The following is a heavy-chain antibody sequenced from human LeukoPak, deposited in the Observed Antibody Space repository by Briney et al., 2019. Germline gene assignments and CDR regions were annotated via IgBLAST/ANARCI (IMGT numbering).Heavy chain of an antibody. CDR3: AKDRSIGTYYTFDH. J-gene: IGHJ4*02. V-gene: IGHV3-23*01. Sequence: GGSLRLSCAASGFTFSSYGMSWVRQAPGKGLEWVSAISGSGVMTYYADSVKGRFTVSGDNSKNTLYLQMSSLTAADTAVYYCAKDRSIGTYYTFDHWGQGTLVTVSS. CDR1: GFTFSSYG. CDR2: ISGSGVMT. D-gene: IGHD1-26*01.